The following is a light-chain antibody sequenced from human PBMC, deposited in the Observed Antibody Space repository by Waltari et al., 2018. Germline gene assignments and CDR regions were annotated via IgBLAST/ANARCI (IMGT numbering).Light chain of an antibody. CDR1: QSVFSNSNSEPC. CDR2: WAS. V-gene: IGKV4-1*01. CDR3: QQYYTTPLT. Sequence: DIAMTQSPDSLAVSLGERATIHCKSSQSVFSNSNSEPCLAWYQQKPGQPPKLLIYWASTRESGVPDRFSGSGSATDFTLTISRLQAEDVAVYYCQQYYTTPLTFGQGTRLEIK. J-gene: IGKJ5*01.